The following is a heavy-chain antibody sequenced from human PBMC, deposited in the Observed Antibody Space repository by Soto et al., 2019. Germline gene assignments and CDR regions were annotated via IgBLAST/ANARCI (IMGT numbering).Heavy chain of an antibody. V-gene: IGHV3-49*04. CDR1: GFTFRDHG. CDR3: SRGSFGYYGP. J-gene: IGHJ5*02. Sequence: GGSLRLSCATSGFTFRDHGMSWVRQAPGKGLDWVGFIRNTPYGGTTDYAASVRGRFTISRDDSASIAYLQMNSLKTEDSGLYYCSRGSFGYYGPWGPGTLVTVSS. D-gene: IGHD2-2*03. CDR2: IRNTPYGGTT.